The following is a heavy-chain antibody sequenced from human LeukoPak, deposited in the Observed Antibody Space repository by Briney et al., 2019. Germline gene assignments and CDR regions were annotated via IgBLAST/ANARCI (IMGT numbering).Heavy chain of an antibody. J-gene: IGHJ4*02. Sequence: GGSLRLSCAASGFTFDNYAMTWVRQAPGRGLEWISAISGSGYTTYYADSVKGRFTISRDNSKNTLYLQVNSLRAEDTAVYYCAKGGKWDVTPFDYWGQGTLVTVSS. D-gene: IGHD1-26*01. CDR3: AKGGKWDVTPFDY. V-gene: IGHV3-23*01. CDR1: GFTFDNYA. CDR2: ISGSGYTT.